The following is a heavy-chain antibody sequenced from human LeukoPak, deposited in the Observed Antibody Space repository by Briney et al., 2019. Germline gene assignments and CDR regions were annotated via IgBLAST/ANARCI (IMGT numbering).Heavy chain of an antibody. J-gene: IGHJ4*01. CDR2: IYYSGST. CDR3: ARALTDYGGNTD. D-gene: IGHD4-23*01. V-gene: IGHV4-59*01. Sequence: SGTLSLTCTVSGGSISSYYWSWIRQPPGKGLEWIGYIYYSGSTNYNPSLKSRVTISVDTSKNQFSLKLSSVTAAGTAAYYCARALTDYGGNTDWGQGTLVTVCS. CDR1: GGSISSYY.